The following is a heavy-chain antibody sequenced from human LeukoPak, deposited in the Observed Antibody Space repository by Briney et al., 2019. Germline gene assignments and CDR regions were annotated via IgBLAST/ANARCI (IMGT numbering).Heavy chain of an antibody. V-gene: IGHV4-61*02. J-gene: IGHJ6*03. CDR3: ARQAPYRSYYYYYMDV. Sequence: SETLSLTCTVSGGSIGSGSYYWSWIRQPAGKGLEWIGRIYTSGSTNYNPSLKSRVTISVDTSKNQFSLKLSSVTAADTAVYYCARQAPYRSYYYYYMDVWGKGTTVTVSS. D-gene: IGHD6-6*01. CDR2: IYTSGST. CDR1: GGSIGSGSYY.